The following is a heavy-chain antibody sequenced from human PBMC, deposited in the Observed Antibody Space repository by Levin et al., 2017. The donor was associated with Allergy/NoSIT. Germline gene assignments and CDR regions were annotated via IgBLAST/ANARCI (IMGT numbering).Heavy chain of an antibody. CDR3: AREYSSSRYFDL. Sequence: PGESLKISCAASGFTFSSYWMHWVRQAPGKGLVWVSRINSDGSSTTYADSVKGRFTISRDNAKNTLFLQMNSLRVEDTAVYYCAREYSSSRYFDLWGRGTLVTVSS. CDR2: INSDGSST. J-gene: IGHJ2*01. V-gene: IGHV3-74*01. CDR1: GFTFSSYW. D-gene: IGHD6-6*01.